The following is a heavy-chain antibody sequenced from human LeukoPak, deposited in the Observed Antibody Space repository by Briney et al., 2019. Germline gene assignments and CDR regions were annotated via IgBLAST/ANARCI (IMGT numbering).Heavy chain of an antibody. D-gene: IGHD1-26*01. Sequence: GGSLRLSCAASGFTFSSYSMNWVRQAPGKGLEWVSSISSSSSYIYYADSVKGRFTISRDSAKNSLYLQMNSLRAEDTAVYYCARDLDSGSQFDYWGQGTLVTVSS. J-gene: IGHJ4*02. CDR2: ISSSSSYI. V-gene: IGHV3-21*01. CDR1: GFTFSSYS. CDR3: ARDLDSGSQFDY.